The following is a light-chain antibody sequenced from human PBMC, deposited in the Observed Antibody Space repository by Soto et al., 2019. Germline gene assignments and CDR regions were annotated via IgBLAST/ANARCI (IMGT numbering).Light chain of an antibody. CDR1: SSDVGGYNY. J-gene: IGLJ1*01. Sequence: QSALTQPASVSGSPGQSITISCTGTSSDVGGYNYVSWYQQHPGKAPKLIIYDVSDRPSGLSNRFSGSKSGNTASLTISGLQAEDEADYYCSSYTTRNTCVFGTGTKLTVL. CDR2: DVS. V-gene: IGLV2-14*01. CDR3: SSYTTRNTCV.